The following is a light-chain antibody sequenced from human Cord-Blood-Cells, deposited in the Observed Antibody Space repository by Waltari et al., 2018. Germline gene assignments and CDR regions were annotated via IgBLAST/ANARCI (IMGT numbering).Light chain of an antibody. Sequence: QSALTQPASVSGSPGQSITISCTGTSSDVGGYNNVSCDQQHPGKAPKLMIYDVSKRPSGVSNRFSGSKSGNTASLTISGLQAEDEADYYCSSYTSSSTWVFGGGTKLTVL. CDR3: SSYTSSSTWV. CDR1: SSDVGGYNN. J-gene: IGLJ3*02. CDR2: DVS. V-gene: IGLV2-14*01.